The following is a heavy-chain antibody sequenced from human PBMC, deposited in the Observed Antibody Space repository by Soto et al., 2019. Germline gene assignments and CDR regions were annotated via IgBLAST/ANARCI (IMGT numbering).Heavy chain of an antibody. CDR2: ISYDGSNK. CDR3: AREVYDFWSGYYAYYYYYGMDV. D-gene: IGHD3-3*01. V-gene: IGHV3-30-3*01. Sequence: GSLRLSCAASGFTFSSYAMHWVRQAPGKGLEWVAVISYDGSNKYYADSVKGRFTISRDNSKNTLYLQMNSLRAEDTAVYYCAREVYDFWSGYYAYYYYYGMDVWGQGTTVTVSS. CDR1: GFTFSSYA. J-gene: IGHJ6*02.